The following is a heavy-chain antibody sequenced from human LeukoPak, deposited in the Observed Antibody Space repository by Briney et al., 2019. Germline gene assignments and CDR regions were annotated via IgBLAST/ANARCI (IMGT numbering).Heavy chain of an antibody. CDR1: GFTFSSCA. CDR2: IGNSGGDT. V-gene: IGHV3-23*01. Sequence: GGSLRLSCAASGFTFSSCAMTWVRQAPGKGLEWVSSIGNSGGDTYYADSVKGLFTISRDNSKNTLYLQMNSLRAEDTAIYYCARPGGGFYSDYWGQGTLVTVSS. D-gene: IGHD4-23*01. J-gene: IGHJ4*02. CDR3: ARPGGGFYSDY.